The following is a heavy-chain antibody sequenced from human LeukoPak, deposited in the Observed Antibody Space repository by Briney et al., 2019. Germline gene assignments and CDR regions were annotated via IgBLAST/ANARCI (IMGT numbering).Heavy chain of an antibody. CDR3: ARGPDAIFDI. D-gene: IGHD2-2*01. J-gene: IGHJ3*02. Sequence: ASVKVSCXASGYTFTGYYIHWVRQAPGQGLEWMGWINPNSGGTNYAQKFLGRVTMTRDTSIRTASMELSRLRFDDTAVYYCARGPDAIFDIWGQGTMVTVSS. CDR1: GYTFTGYY. V-gene: IGHV1-2*02. CDR2: INPNSGGT.